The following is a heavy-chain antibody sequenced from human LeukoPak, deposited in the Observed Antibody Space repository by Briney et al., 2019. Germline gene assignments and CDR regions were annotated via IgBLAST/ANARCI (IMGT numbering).Heavy chain of an antibody. D-gene: IGHD6-19*01. CDR1: GYTFTGYY. CDR3: ARDSIAVAGTYFDY. V-gene: IGHV1-2*06. J-gene: IGHJ4*02. CDR2: INPNSGGT. Sequence: GASVKVSCKASGYTFTGYYMHWVRQAPGQGLDWMGRINPNSGGTNYAQKFQGRVTMTRDTSISTAYMELSRLRSDDTAVYYCARDSIAVAGTYFDYWGQGTLVTVSS.